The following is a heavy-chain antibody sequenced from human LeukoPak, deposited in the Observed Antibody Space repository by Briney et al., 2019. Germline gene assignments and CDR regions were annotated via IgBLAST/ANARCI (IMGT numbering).Heavy chain of an antibody. J-gene: IGHJ4*02. CDR3: ASGVGRSYFDY. CDR1: GGTFSNYA. Sequence: ASVKVSCKASGGTFSNYAISWVRQAPGQGLEWMGGIIPIFDTANYAQKFQGRVTITTDESTSTAYVELSSLRSEDTAVYYCASGVGRSYFDYWGQGTXVXVSS. D-gene: IGHD2-15*01. CDR2: IIPIFDTA. V-gene: IGHV1-69*05.